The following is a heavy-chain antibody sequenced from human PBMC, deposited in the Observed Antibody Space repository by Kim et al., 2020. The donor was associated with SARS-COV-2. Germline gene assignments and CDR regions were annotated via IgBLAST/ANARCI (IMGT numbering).Heavy chain of an antibody. V-gene: IGHV3-23*01. CDR2: ISGSGGST. D-gene: IGHD5-12*01. J-gene: IGHJ5*02. CDR3: AKDQKPDIVALPYWFDP. CDR1: GFTFSSYA. Sequence: GGSLRLSCAASGFTFSSYAMSWVRQAPGKGLEWVSAISGSGGSTYYADSVKGRFTISRDNSKNTLYLQMNSLRAEDTAVYYCAKDQKPDIVALPYWFDPWGQGTLVTVSS.